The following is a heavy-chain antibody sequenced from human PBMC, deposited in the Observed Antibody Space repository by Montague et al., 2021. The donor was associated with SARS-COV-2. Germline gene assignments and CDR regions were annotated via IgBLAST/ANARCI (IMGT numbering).Heavy chain of an antibody. D-gene: IGHD6-25*01. CDR2: ITHSGNT. V-gene: IGHV4-34*01. Sequence: SETLSLTCAVYGGSFSGYYWSWVRRPPGKGLEWIGKITHSGNTXXXPXXXXRVTISVDTSKNQFSLTLTSVTAADAAVYYCARGLSGSYSGGWVPVALFDWYHYMDVWGKGITVTVSS. J-gene: IGHJ6*03. CDR3: ARGLSGSYSGGWVPVALFDWYHYMDV. CDR1: GGSFSGYY.